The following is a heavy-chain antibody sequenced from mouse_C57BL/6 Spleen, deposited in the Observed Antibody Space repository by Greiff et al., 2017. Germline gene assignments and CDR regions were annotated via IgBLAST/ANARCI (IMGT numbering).Heavy chain of an antibody. CDR2: ISSGSSTI. Sequence: DVQLQESGGGLVKPGGSLKLSCAASGFTFSDYGMHWVRQAPEKGLEWVAYISSGSSTIYYADTVKGRFTISRDNAKNTLFLQMTSLRSEDTAMYYCARPSLLGYFDVWGTGTTVTVSS. J-gene: IGHJ1*03. D-gene: IGHD1-1*01. CDR1: GFTFSDYG. V-gene: IGHV5-17*01. CDR3: ARPSLLGYFDV.